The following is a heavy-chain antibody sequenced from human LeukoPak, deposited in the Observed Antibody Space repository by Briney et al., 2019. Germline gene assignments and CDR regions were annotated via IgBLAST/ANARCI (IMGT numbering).Heavy chain of an antibody. J-gene: IGHJ4*02. CDR2: ISGSGGST. CDR1: GFTFSSYA. D-gene: IGHD2-2*01. Sequence: PGGSLRLSCAASGFTFSSYAMSWVRQAPGKGLEWVSAISGSGGSTYYADSVKGRSTISRDNSKNTLYLQMNSLRAEDTAVYYCAKGGCSSTSCYRGSPFDYWGQGTLVTVSS. CDR3: AKGGCSSTSCYRGSPFDY. V-gene: IGHV3-23*01.